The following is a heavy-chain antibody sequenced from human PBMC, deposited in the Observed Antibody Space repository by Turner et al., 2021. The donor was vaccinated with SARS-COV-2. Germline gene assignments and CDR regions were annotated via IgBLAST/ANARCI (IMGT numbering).Heavy chain of an antibody. CDR3: ARHHALLWFGGRNWFDP. CDR2: VYYIGDT. V-gene: IGHV4-39*01. J-gene: IGHJ5*02. CDR1: GGSISSSSYY. D-gene: IGHD3-10*01. Sequence: QLQLQETGPGLVKPSGTLSLTCTISGGSISSSSYYWGWIRQPPGKGLEWIGSVYYIGDTYYNPSLKSRVTISEDTSKNQFSLKLSSVTAADTAVYYCARHHALLWFGGRNWFDPWGQGTLVTVS.